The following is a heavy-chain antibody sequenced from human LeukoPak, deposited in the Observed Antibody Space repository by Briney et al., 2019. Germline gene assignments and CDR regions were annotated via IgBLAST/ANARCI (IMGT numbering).Heavy chain of an antibody. V-gene: IGHV1-2*02. D-gene: IGHD3-3*01. CDR1: GYTFTGYY. J-gene: IGHJ4*02. Sequence: GASVKASCKASGYTFTGYYMHWVRQAPGQGLEWMGWINPNSGGTNYAQKFQGRVTMTRDTSISTAYMELRSLRSDDTAVYYCARVCYDFWSGSCGYYWGQGTLVTVSS. CDR3: ARVCYDFWSGSCGYY. CDR2: INPNSGGT.